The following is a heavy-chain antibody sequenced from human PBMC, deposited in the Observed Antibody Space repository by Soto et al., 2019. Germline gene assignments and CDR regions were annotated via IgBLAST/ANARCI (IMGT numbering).Heavy chain of an antibody. CDR1: GGSISSYY. CDR3: ARDGVAEARQYYYGMDV. D-gene: IGHD6-13*01. CDR2: IYTSGST. Sequence: PSETLSLTCTVSGGSISSYYWSWIRQPAGKGLEWIGRIYTSGSTNYNPSLKSRVAMSVDTSKNQFSLKLSPVTAADTAVYYCARDGVAEARQYYYGMDVWGQGTTVTVSS. V-gene: IGHV4-4*07. J-gene: IGHJ6*02.